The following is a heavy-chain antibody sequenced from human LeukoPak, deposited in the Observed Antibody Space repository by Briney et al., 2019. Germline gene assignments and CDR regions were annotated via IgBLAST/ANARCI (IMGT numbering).Heavy chain of an antibody. CDR1: GGTFSSHA. D-gene: IGHD5-24*01. V-gene: IGHV1-69*13. CDR2: IIPIFGTA. J-gene: IGHJ4*02. Sequence: SVKVSCKASGGTFSSHAISWVRQAPGQGLEWMGGIIPIFGTANYAQKFQGRVTITADESTSTAYMELSSLRSEDTAVYYCARCPLQFGPPYYFDYWGQGTLVTVSS. CDR3: ARCPLQFGPPYYFDY.